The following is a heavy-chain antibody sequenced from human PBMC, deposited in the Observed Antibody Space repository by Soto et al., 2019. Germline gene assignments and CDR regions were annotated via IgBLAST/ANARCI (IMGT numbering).Heavy chain of an antibody. CDR2: IYPGDSDT. Sequence: PGESLKISFKGSGYTFTNYLIGWVRQMPGKGLEWMGIIYPGDSDTRYSPSFQGQVTISADKSISTAYLQWSSLKAWDTATYYCARHLEVATISQALYFGQGTLVTFSS. CDR3: ARHLEVATISQALY. D-gene: IGHD5-12*01. V-gene: IGHV5-51*01. CDR1: GYTFTNYL. J-gene: IGHJ4*02.